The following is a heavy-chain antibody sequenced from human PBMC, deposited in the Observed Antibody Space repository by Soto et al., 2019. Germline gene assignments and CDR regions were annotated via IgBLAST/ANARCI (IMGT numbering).Heavy chain of an antibody. J-gene: IGHJ6*02. V-gene: IGHV5-51*01. CDR3: ARTDGIVGATMGYYYYGMDV. CDR1: GYSFTSYW. CDR2: IYPGDPDT. Sequence: GESLKISCQGSGYSFTSYWIGWVRQMPGKGLEWMGIIYPGDPDTRYSPSFQGQVTISADKSISTAYLQWSSLKASDTAMYYCARTDGIVGATMGYYYYGMDVWGQGTTVTVSS. D-gene: IGHD1-26*01.